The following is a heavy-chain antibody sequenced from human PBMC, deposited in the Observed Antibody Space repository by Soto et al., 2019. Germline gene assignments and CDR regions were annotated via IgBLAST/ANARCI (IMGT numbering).Heavy chain of an antibody. Sequence: ASVKVSCKASGYTFTGYYMHWVRQAPGQGLEWMGWINPNSGGTNYAQKFQGRVTMTRDTPISTAYMELSRLRSDDTAVYYCARAYYNISSGYYYHYYYGMDVWGQGTTVTVSS. V-gene: IGHV1-2*02. CDR2: INPNSGGT. CDR1: GYTFTGYY. J-gene: IGHJ6*02. CDR3: ARAYYNISSGYYYHYYYGMDV. D-gene: IGHD3-9*01.